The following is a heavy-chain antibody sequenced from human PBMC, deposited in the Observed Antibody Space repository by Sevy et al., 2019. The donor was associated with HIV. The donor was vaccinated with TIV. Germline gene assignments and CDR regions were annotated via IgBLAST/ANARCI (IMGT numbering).Heavy chain of an antibody. CDR2: IYTSGST. Sequence: SETLSLTCTVSGGSISSGSFYWSWIRQPAGKGLEWIGRIYTSGSTNYNPSLKSRVTMSVDTSKNQFSLKLSSVTAADTAVYYCARDSSQVVVAATHNYYYYYYGMDVWGQGTMVTVSS. V-gene: IGHV4-61*02. CDR1: GGSISSGSFY. D-gene: IGHD2-15*01. CDR3: ARDSSQVVVAATHNYYYYYYGMDV. J-gene: IGHJ6*02.